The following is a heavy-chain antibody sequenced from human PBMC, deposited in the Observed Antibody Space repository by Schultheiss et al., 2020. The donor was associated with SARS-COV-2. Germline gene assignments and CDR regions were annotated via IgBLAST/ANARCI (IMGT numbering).Heavy chain of an antibody. CDR2: ISYDGSNK. CDR1: GFTFSSYW. CDR3: ARESASSSSVRAFDI. Sequence: GGSLRLSCAASGFTFSSYWMGWVRQAPGKGLEWVAVISYDGSNKYYADSVKGRFTISRDNAKNSLYLQMNSLRAEDTAVYYCARESASSSSVRAFDIWGQGTMVTVSS. J-gene: IGHJ3*02. V-gene: IGHV3-30*03. D-gene: IGHD6-6*01.